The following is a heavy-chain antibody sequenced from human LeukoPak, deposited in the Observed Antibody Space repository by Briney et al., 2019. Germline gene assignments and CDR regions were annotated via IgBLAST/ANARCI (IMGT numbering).Heavy chain of an antibody. CDR1: GFTFSSYS. D-gene: IGHD6-6*01. V-gene: IGHV3-21*01. CDR3: ARAEGYGSSSYPFDY. CDR2: ISSSSSYI. Sequence: PGGSLRLSCAASGFTFSSYSMNWVRQAPGKGLEWVSSISSSSSYIYYADSVKGRFTISRDNAKNSLYLQMNSLRAEDTAVYYCARAEGYGSSSYPFDYWGQGTLVTVSS. J-gene: IGHJ4*02.